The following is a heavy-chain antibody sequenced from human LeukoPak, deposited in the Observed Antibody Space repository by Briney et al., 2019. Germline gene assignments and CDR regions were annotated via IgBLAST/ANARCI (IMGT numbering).Heavy chain of an antibody. Sequence: GASVKVSCKASGYTFTSYGISWVRQAPGQGLEWMGWISAYNGNTNYAQKLQGRVTMTTDTSTSTAYMELRSLRSDDTAVYYCARASPIAAAGYNWFDPWGQGTLVTVSS. V-gene: IGHV1-18*01. CDR1: GYTFTSYG. CDR2: ISAYNGNT. D-gene: IGHD6-13*01. J-gene: IGHJ5*02. CDR3: ARASPIAAAGYNWFDP.